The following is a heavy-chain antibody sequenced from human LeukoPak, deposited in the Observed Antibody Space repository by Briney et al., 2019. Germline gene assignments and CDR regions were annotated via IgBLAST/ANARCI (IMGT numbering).Heavy chain of an antibody. J-gene: IGHJ4*02. D-gene: IGHD3-9*01. CDR3: ATDYDVLAGYFSDFDY. CDR2: MSYNVNT. CDR1: GGSISSSSYY. V-gene: IGHV4-39*07. Sequence: SETLSLTCTVSGGSISSSSYYWGWIRQPPGKGLEWIGSMSYNVNTFYNPSLKSRVTISVDTSKNQFSLKLSSVTAADTAVYYCATDYDVLAGYFSDFDYWGPGTLVTVSS.